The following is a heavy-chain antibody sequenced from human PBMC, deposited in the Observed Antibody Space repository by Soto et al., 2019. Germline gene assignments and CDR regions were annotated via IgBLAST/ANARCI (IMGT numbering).Heavy chain of an antibody. Sequence: QVQLVESGGGVVQPGRSLRLSCAASGFTFSSYGMHWVRQAPGKGLEWVAVISYDGSNKYYADSVKGRFTISRDNSKNTLYLQVNSLRAEDTAVYYCAKDRGKHYYDSSGYYPLDYWGQGTLVTVSS. CDR2: ISYDGSNK. J-gene: IGHJ4*02. D-gene: IGHD3-22*01. CDR3: AKDRGKHYYDSSGYYPLDY. CDR1: GFTFSSYG. V-gene: IGHV3-30*18.